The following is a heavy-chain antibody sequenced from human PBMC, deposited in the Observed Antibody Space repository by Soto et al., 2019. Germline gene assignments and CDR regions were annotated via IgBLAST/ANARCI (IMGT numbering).Heavy chain of an antibody. CDR1: GYTFTNKV. D-gene: IGHD5-18*01. CDR2: VNAGNDNT. V-gene: IGHV1-3*01. J-gene: IGHJ4*02. Sequence: SGAEVKKPGASVKVSCKTSGYTFTNKVIHWVRQAPGQRLEWMGWVNAGNDNTKWSREFQGRLTLTKDTSATTAYMELSSLTSEDTAIYFCAREVPYGYSRFDYWGQGTLVTVSS. CDR3: AREVPYGYSRFDY.